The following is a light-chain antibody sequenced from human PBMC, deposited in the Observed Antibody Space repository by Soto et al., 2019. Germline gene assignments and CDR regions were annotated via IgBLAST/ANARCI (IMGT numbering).Light chain of an antibody. CDR1: QSIRSER. Sequence: EIVLTQSPDTLSLSPGERATLSCRASQSIRSERLAWYQQKPGQAPRLVIFDASNRASGMPERFSGSGSGRDFTLTIARLDPEDFAVYYCQEYDGAPITFGLGTRLEIK. CDR2: DAS. V-gene: IGKV3-20*01. CDR3: QEYDGAPIT. J-gene: IGKJ5*01.